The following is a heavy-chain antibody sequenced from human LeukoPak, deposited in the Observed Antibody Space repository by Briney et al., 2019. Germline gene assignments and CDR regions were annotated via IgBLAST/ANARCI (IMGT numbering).Heavy chain of an antibody. J-gene: IGHJ4*02. V-gene: IGHV1-46*01. Sequence: GASVRVSCKASGYTFTSYYMHWVRQAPGQGLEWMGIINPSGGSTSYAQKFQGRVTMTRDTSTSTVYMELSSLRSEDTAVYYCARVPPTGTEFDYWGQGTLVTVSS. D-gene: IGHD1-14*01. CDR3: ARVPPTGTEFDY. CDR1: GYTFTSYY. CDR2: INPSGGST.